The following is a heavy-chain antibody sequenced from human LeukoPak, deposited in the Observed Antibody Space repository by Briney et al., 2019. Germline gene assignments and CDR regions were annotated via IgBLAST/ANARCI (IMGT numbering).Heavy chain of an antibody. J-gene: IGHJ4*02. CDR1: GVIFSNYG. D-gene: IGHD1-26*01. CDR3: VRTGDWERFDY. CDR2: IRYDGNYK. V-gene: IGHV3-33*01. Sequence: PGRSLRLSCAPSGVIFSNYGTHWVRQAPGKGLEWVALIRYDGNYKYHADSVKGRFTISRDNSKNTLYLQMNSLRAEDTDIYYCVRTGDWERFDYWGQGTLVTVSS.